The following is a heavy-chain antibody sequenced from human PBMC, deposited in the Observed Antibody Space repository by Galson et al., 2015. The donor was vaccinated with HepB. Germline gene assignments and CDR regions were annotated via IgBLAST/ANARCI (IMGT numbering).Heavy chain of an antibody. V-gene: IGHV1-69*13. CDR1: GGTFSTYA. J-gene: IGHJ4*02. D-gene: IGHD4/OR15-4a*01. CDR3: AREGIRSSANPDDY. CDR2: IIPIFGRA. Sequence: SVKVSCKASGGTFSTYAISWVRQAPGQGLEWMGGIIPIFGRANYAQKFQGRVTITADESTSTAYMELSSLRSEDTAVYYCAREGIRSSANPDDYWGQGTLVTVSS.